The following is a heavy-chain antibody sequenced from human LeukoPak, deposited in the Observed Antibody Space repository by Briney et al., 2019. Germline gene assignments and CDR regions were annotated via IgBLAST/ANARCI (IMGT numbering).Heavy chain of an antibody. CDR1: GFIFRDYA. D-gene: IGHD3-16*01. V-gene: IGHV3-23*01. Sequence: PGGSLRLSCVASGFIFRDYAMSWVRQTPAGGLEWVSSLRGDGETFYTDSVKGRFTLSGDHSRNTVYLQLSNLRVEDTAVYYCAKASWVSSADAVLWGQGTLVTVS. J-gene: IGHJ4*02. CDR3: AKASWVSSADAVL. CDR2: LRGDGET.